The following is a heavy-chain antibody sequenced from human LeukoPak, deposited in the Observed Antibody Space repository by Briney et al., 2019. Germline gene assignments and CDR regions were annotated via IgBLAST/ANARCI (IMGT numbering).Heavy chain of an antibody. V-gene: IGHV4-59*12. Sequence: SETLSFTRTVSGGSISSYYRSWIRQPPGKGLEWIGNIYYSGSTNYNPSLKSRVTISVDTSKNQFSLKLSSVTAADTAVYYCARGRLPNYDFWSGYPYYFDYWGQGTLVTVSS. CDR1: GGSISSYY. J-gene: IGHJ4*02. D-gene: IGHD3-3*01. CDR3: ARGRLPNYDFWSGYPYYFDY. CDR2: IYYSGST.